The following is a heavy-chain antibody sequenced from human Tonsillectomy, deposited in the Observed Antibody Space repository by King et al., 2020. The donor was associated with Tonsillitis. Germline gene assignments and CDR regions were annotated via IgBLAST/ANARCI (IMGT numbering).Heavy chain of an antibody. J-gene: IGHJ3*02. CDR1: GFTFSIYA. D-gene: IGHD3-22*01. V-gene: IGHV3-23*04. CDR2: ISDSGGST. CDR3: ANLYYYDSSGNAFDI. Sequence: VQLVESGGGLVQPGGSLRLSCAASGFTFSIYAMSWVRQAPGKGLEWGSTISDSGGSTYYSDSVKGRFTISIDNPKNTLSLQMNSLRAEDTAVYYCANLYYYDSSGNAFDIWGQGTMVTVSS.